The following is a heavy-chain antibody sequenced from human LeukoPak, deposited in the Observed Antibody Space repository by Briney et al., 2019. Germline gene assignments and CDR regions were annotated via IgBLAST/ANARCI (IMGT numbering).Heavy chain of an antibody. J-gene: IGHJ6*02. CDR2: ISYDGSNK. D-gene: IGHD4-17*01. CDR3: ASPLKGAVTRLYYYGMDV. Sequence: PGGSLRLSCAASGFTFSSYAMPWVRQAPGKGLEWVAVISYDGSNKYYADSVKGRFTISRDNSKNTLYLQMNSLRAEDTAVYYCASPLKGAVTRLYYYGMDVWGQGTTVTVSS. CDR1: GFTFSSYA. V-gene: IGHV3-30-3*01.